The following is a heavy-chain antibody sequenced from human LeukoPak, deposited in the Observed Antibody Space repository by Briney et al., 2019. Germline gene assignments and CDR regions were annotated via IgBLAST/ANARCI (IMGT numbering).Heavy chain of an antibody. V-gene: IGHV1-18*01. CDR1: GYTFTSYG. J-gene: IGHJ3*02. D-gene: IGHD3-22*01. Sequence: ASVKVSCKASGYTFTSYGISWVRQAPGQGLEWMGWISAYNGNTDYAQKLQGRVTMTTDTSTSTAYVELRSLRSDDTAVYYCASSGYNPFMTFDTWGQGTMVTVSS. CDR3: ASSGYNPFMTFDT. CDR2: ISAYNGNT.